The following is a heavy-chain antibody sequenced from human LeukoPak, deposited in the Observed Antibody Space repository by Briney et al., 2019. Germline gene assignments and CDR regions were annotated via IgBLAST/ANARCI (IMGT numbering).Heavy chain of an antibody. CDR3: ARDWDSGSYFNYYYGMDV. CDR1: GYTFTSYY. V-gene: IGHV1-46*01. D-gene: IGHD1-26*01. J-gene: IGHJ6*02. CDR2: INPSGGST. Sequence: ASVKVSCKASGYTFTSYYMHWVRQAPGQGLEWMGIINPSGGSTSYAQRFQGRVTMTRDTSTSTVYMELRSLRSDDTAVYYCARDWDSGSYFNYYYGMDVWGQGTTVTVSS.